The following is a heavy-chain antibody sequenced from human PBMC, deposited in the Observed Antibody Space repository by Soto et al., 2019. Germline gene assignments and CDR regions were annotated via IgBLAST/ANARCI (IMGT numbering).Heavy chain of an antibody. V-gene: IGHV3-7*03. CDR3: ERYSSGFDY. D-gene: IGHD6-19*01. CDR1: GFSLSSHW. J-gene: IGHJ4*02. Sequence: GGSLRLSCAASGFSLSSHWMSWVRQAPGKGLEWVANIKQDGSEKYYMDSVKGRFTISRDNSKNSLYLQMNTLRAEDTAVYYCERYSSGFDYWGQGTLVTVFS. CDR2: IKQDGSEK.